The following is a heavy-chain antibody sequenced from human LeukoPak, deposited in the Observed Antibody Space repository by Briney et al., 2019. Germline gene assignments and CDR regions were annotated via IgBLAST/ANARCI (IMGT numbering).Heavy chain of an antibody. CDR3: ARALYGEGSYPEFDY. D-gene: IGHD3-10*01. CDR2: IYSSRNI. Sequence: SETLSLTCSVSGGYSTNYQWSWIRQSPEKGLEWIGYIYSSRNIKYNSSLKSRVTISVDTSKNQFSLKLSSVTAADTAVYYCARALYGEGSYPEFDYWGQGILVIVSS. CDR1: GGYSTNYQ. J-gene: IGHJ4*02. V-gene: IGHV4-59*12.